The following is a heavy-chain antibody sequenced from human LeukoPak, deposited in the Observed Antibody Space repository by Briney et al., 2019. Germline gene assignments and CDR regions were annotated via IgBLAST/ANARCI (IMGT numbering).Heavy chain of an antibody. CDR2: IYYSGST. D-gene: IGHD3-10*01. V-gene: IGHV4-39*01. CDR3: ARRVFASGRQDY. Sequence: SETLSLTCTVSGGSISSSRYYWGWIRQPPGKGLEWIGSIYYSGSTYYNPSLKSRTTISVDTSKNEFSLKLSTVTAADTAVYYCARRVFASGRQDYWGQGTLVTVSS. J-gene: IGHJ4*02. CDR1: GGSISSSRYY.